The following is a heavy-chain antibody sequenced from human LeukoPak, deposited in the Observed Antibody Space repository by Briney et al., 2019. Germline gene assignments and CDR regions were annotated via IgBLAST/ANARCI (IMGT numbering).Heavy chain of an antibody. J-gene: IGHJ6*02. CDR3: AKDLIAFTYGDYYYYYGMDV. CDR2: IRYDGSNK. D-gene: IGHD4-17*01. V-gene: IGHV3-30*02. Sequence: PRGSLRLSCAASGFTFSSYGMHWVRQAPGKGLEWVAFIRYDGSNKYYADSVKGRFTISRDNSKNTLYLQMNSLRAEDTAVYYCAKDLIAFTYGDYYYYYGMDVWGQGTTVTVSS. CDR1: GFTFSSYG.